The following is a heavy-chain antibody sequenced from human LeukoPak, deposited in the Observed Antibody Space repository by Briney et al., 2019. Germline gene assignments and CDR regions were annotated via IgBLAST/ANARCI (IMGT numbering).Heavy chain of an antibody. CDR2: IIPLFDTA. CDR3: ARERMETLPNCFDH. Sequence: SVKVSCKASGDTFSNYAISWVRQAPGQGLEWMGRIIPLFDTADYAQKFQGRVTITADKSTSTVHMQLSSLRSEDTAIYYCARERMETLPNCFDHWGQGTLVTVSS. CDR1: GDTFSNYA. V-gene: IGHV1-69*06. D-gene: IGHD1-1*01. J-gene: IGHJ5*02.